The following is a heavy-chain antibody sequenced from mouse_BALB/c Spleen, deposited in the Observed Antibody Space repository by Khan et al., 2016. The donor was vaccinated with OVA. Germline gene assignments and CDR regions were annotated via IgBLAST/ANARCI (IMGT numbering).Heavy chain of an antibody. Sequence: VQLKQSGAELVKPGASVTLSCTASGFNIKDTYLYWVNQRPEQGPEWVGRIDPENGYVKFDPKFQGKATITADTSSSTVYLQLSSLTSEDTAVYYCARITYYDGSYWGQGTLVTVS. CDR3: ARITYYDGSY. J-gene: IGHJ3*01. D-gene: IGHD1-1*01. V-gene: IGHV14-3*02. CDR2: IDPENGYV. CDR1: GFNIKDTY.